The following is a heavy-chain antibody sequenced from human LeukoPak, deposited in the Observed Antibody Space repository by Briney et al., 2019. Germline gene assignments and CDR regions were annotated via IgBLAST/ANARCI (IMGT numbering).Heavy chain of an antibody. CDR3: ARRTVAFDY. D-gene: IGHD4-23*01. CDR2: IYHSGST. CDR1: GFTFSSYAM. Sequence: GSLGLSCAASGFTFSSYAMSWVRQPPGKGLEWIGEIYHSGSTNYNPSLKSRVTISVDKSKNQFSQKLSSVTAADTAVYYCARRTVAFDYWGQGTLVTVSS. V-gene: IGHV4-4*02. J-gene: IGHJ4*02.